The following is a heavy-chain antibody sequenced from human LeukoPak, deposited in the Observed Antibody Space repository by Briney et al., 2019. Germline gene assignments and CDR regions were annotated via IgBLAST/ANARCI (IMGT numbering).Heavy chain of an antibody. CDR2: IYYSGST. D-gene: IGHD1-26*01. V-gene: IGHV4-59*01. Sequence: SETLSLTCTVSGGSISSYYLSWIRQPPGKGLEWIGYIYYSGSTNYNPSLKSRVTISVDTSKNQFSLKLSSVTAADTAVYYCARVPQRVGATKYFDYWGQGTLVTVSS. J-gene: IGHJ4*02. CDR1: GGSISSYY. CDR3: ARVPQRVGATKYFDY.